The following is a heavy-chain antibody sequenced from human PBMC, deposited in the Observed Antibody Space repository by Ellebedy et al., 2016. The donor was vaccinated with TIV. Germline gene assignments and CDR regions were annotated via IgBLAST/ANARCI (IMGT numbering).Heavy chain of an antibody. J-gene: IGHJ4*02. Sequence: GGSLRLXXAASGFTFTNTWMNWVRQAPGKGLEWVGRIKSESDGGTTHYAAPVEGRFTISRDDSRNTLFLQMSSLKVEDTSMYYCTADTYRSSSMAVDYWGQGTLVTVSS. D-gene: IGHD3-16*02. CDR2: IKSESDGGTT. CDR3: TADTYRSSSMAVDY. CDR1: GFTFTNTW. V-gene: IGHV3-15*06.